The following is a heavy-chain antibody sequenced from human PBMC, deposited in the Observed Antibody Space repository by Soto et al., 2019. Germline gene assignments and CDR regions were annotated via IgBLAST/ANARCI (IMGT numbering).Heavy chain of an antibody. Sequence: GGSLRLSCGASGFIFSNFDMHWVRQTTEKGLEWVSGIGFAGDTNYSDSVKGRFTISRDNSKNTLSLQMNSLRPEDTAVYYCARDLAASGDHFDYWGLGTLVTVSS. CDR3: ARDLAASGDHFDY. CDR2: IGFAGDT. J-gene: IGHJ4*02. CDR1: GFIFSNFD. D-gene: IGHD2-15*01. V-gene: IGHV3-13*01.